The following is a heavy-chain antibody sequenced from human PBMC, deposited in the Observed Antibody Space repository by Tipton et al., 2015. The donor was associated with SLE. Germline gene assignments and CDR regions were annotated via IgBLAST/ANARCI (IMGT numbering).Heavy chain of an antibody. V-gene: IGHV3-11*01. CDR3: AGRTPTVRYFDAFDI. Sequence: SLRLSCAASGFTFSDYYMSWIRQAPGKGLEWVSYISSSGSTIYYADSVKGRFTISRDNAKNSLYLQMNSLRAEDTAVYYCAGRTPTVRYFDAFDIWGQGTMVTVSS. CDR2: ISSSGSTI. CDR1: GFTFSDYY. J-gene: IGHJ3*02. D-gene: IGHD1-14*01.